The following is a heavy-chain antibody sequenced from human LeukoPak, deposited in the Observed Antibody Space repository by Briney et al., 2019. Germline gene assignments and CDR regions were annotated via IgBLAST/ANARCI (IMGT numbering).Heavy chain of an antibody. CDR3: ATGPPGYSSGWYGPNWFDP. CDR1: GGTFSSYA. Sequence: GASVKVSCKASGGTFSSYAISWVRQAPGQGLEWMGGIIPIFGTANYAQKFQGRVTITADESTSTAYMELSSLRSEDTAVYYCATGPPGYSSGWYGPNWFDPWGQGTLVTVSS. V-gene: IGHV1-69*13. J-gene: IGHJ5*02. CDR2: IIPIFGTA. D-gene: IGHD6-19*01.